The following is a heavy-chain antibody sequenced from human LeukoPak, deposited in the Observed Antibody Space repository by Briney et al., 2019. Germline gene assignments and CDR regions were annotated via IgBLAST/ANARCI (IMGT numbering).Heavy chain of an antibody. Sequence: GGSLRLSCAASGFTFSSYAMHWVRQAPGKGLEWVSVIYSGGGGSTYYADSVKGRFTISRDNSKNTLYPQMNSLRAEDTAVYYCAREGSYYYGMDVWGQGTTVTVSS. CDR1: GFTFSSYA. CDR2: IYSGGGGST. CDR3: AREGSYYYGMDV. J-gene: IGHJ6*02. V-gene: IGHV3-NL1*01.